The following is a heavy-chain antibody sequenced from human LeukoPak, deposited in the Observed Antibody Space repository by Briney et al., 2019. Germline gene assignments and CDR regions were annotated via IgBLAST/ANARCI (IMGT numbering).Heavy chain of an antibody. V-gene: IGHV1-8*03. Sequence: ASVKVSCKASGYTFTGYYMHWVRQAPGQGLEWMGWMNPNSGNTGYAQKFQGRVTITRNTSISTAYMELSSLRSEDTAVYYCARRQYYYDSSGYSGDAFDIWGQGTMVTVSS. CDR1: GYTFTGYY. CDR2: MNPNSGNT. D-gene: IGHD3-22*01. CDR3: ARRQYYYDSSGYSGDAFDI. J-gene: IGHJ3*02.